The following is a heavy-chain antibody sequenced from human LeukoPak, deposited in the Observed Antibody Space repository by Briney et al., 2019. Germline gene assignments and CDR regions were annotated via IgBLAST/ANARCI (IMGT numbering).Heavy chain of an antibody. CDR2: IYYSGST. J-gene: IGHJ4*02. V-gene: IGHV4-31*03. CDR3: ARYYGSGSYYTNYFDY. CDR1: GGSISSGGYY. Sequence: PSQTLSLTCTVSGGSISSGGYYWSWIRQHPGKGLEWIGYIYYSGSTYYNPSLKSRVTISVDTSKNQFSLKLSSVTAADTAVYYCARYYGSGSYYTNYFDYWGQGTLVTVSS. D-gene: IGHD3-10*01.